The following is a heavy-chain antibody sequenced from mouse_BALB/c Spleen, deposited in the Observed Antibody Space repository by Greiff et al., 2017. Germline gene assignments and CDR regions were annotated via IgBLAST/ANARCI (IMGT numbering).Heavy chain of an antibody. V-gene: IGHV7-3*02. J-gene: IGHJ4*01. D-gene: IGHD1-1*01. CDR3: ARERGFTTVAARGAMDY. CDR2: IRNKANGYTT. CDR1: GFTFTDYY. Sequence: EVQRVESGGGLVQPGGSLRLSCATSGFTFTDYYMSWVRQPPGKALEWLGFIRNKANGYTTEYSASVKGRFTISRDNSQSILYLQMNTLRAEDSATYYCARERGFTTVAARGAMDYWGQGTSVTVSS.